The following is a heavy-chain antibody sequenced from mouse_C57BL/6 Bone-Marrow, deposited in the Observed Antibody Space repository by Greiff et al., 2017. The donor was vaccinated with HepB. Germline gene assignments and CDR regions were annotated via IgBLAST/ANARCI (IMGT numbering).Heavy chain of an antibody. V-gene: IGHV1-64*01. CDR2: IHPNSGST. D-gene: IGHD1-1*01. CDR1: GYTFTSYW. J-gene: IGHJ2*01. CDR3: ARLLITTVVAHFDY. Sequence: QVQLQQPGAELVKPGASVKLSCKASGYTFTSYWMHWVKQRPGQGLEWIGMIHPNSGSTNYNEKFKSKATLTVDKSSSTAYMQLSSLTSEDSAVYYCARLLITTVVAHFDYWGQGTTLTVSS.